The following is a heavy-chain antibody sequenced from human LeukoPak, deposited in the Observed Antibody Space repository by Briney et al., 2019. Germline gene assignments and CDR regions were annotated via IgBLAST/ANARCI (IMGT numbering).Heavy chain of an antibody. CDR2: IYHSGST. D-gene: IGHD3-22*01. J-gene: IGHJ4*02. CDR3: ARLKDVVVIDY. Sequence: SETLSLTCAVSGYSISSAYYWGWIRQPPGKGLEWIGSIYHSGSTYYNPSLKSRVTISVDTSKNQFSLKLSSVTAADTAVYYCARLKDVVVIDYWGQGTLVTVSS. V-gene: IGHV4-38-2*01. CDR1: GYSISSAYY.